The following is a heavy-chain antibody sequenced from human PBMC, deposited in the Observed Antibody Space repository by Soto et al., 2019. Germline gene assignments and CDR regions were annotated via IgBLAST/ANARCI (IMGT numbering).Heavy chain of an antibody. J-gene: IGHJ6*02. D-gene: IGHD6-13*01. CDR1: GFTFSSYA. CDR2: ISGSGGST. Sequence: PGGSLRLSCAASGFTFSSYAMSWVRQAPGKGLEWVSAISGSGGSTYYADSVKGRFTISRDNSKNTLYLQMNSLRAEDTAVYYCARDPMYSSSWYYYYYYYGMDVWGQGTTVTVSS. V-gene: IGHV3-23*01. CDR3: ARDPMYSSSWYYYYYYYGMDV.